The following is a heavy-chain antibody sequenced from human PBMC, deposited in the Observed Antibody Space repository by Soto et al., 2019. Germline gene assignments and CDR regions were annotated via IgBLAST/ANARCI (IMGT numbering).Heavy chain of an antibody. CDR2: IKDGGYT. Sequence: QVQLQQWGAGLLKPSETLSLNCAVNGGSLSGYYWSWIRQPPGKGLEWIGEIKDGGYTNYSPYLKSRATISSDTSNNQFSLRLNSVTAADTGLYYCARGQEGVVATHWDQGALVTVSS. J-gene: IGHJ4*02. CDR3: ARGQEGVVATH. CDR1: GGSLSGYY. V-gene: IGHV4-34*01. D-gene: IGHD5-12*01.